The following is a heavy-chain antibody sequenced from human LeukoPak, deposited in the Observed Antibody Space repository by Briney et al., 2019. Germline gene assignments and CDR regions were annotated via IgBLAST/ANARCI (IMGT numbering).Heavy chain of an antibody. D-gene: IGHD4-17*01. Sequence: GGSLRLSCAASGFTFSSYSMNWVRQAPGNGLEWISYISSDRSTIYYAASVKGRFTISRDNAKNSLSLQMNRLKAEDTAVYYCARDRSPFSTVTTDFDYWGQGTLVTVSS. J-gene: IGHJ4*02. V-gene: IGHV3-48*01. CDR2: ISSDRSTI. CDR1: GFTFSSYS. CDR3: ARDRSPFSTVTTDFDY.